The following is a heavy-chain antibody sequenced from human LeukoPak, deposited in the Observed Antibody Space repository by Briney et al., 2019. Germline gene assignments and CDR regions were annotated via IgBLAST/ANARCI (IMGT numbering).Heavy chain of an antibody. J-gene: IGHJ6*02. CDR1: GGSISSYY. CDR2: IYYSGST. V-gene: IGHV4-59*12. D-gene: IGHD6-13*01. CDR3: AREVGRYIAAAGNYYGMDV. Sequence: PSETLSLTCTVSGGSISSYYWSWIRQPPGKGLEWIGCIYYSGSTNYNPSLKSRVTISVDTSKNQFSLKLSSVTAADTAVYYCAREVGRYIAAAGNYYGMDVWGQGTTVTVSS.